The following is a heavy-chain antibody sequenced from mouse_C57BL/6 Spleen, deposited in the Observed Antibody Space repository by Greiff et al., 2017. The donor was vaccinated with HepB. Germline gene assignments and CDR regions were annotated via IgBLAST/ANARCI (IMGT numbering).Heavy chain of an antibody. V-gene: IGHV1-69*01. D-gene: IGHD2-5*01. CDR3: AYSTQYYYAMDY. Sequence: QVQLQQPGAELVMPGASVKLSCKASGYTFTSYWMHWVKQRPGQGLEWIGEIDPSDSYTNYNQKFKGKSTLTVDKSSSTAYMQLSSLTSEDSAVYYCAYSTQYYYAMDYWGQGTSVTVSS. CDR1: GYTFTSYW. J-gene: IGHJ4*01. CDR2: IDPSDSYT.